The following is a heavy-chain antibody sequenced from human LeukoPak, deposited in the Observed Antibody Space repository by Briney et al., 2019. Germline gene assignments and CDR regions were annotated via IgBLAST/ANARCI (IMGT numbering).Heavy chain of an antibody. J-gene: IGHJ4*02. CDR2: IDWDDDK. Sequence: SGPALVKPTQTLTLTCTFSGFSLDTRGMSVNWIRQPPGKALEWLARIDWDDDKFYAPSLQTRVAISKDASKNQVVLTLTNMDPVDTATYYCARMTRQIYEFDFWGRGTLVAVSS. CDR1: GFSLDTRGMS. CDR3: ARMTRQIYEFDF. D-gene: IGHD2/OR15-2a*01. V-gene: IGHV2-70*17.